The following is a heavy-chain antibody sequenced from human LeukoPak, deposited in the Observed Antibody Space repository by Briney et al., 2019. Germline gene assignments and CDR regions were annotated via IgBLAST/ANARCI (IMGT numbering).Heavy chain of an antibody. CDR3: ASSCSSTSCYRQYFQH. D-gene: IGHD2-2*01. Sequence: SVKVSCKASGGTFSSYAISWVRQAPGQGLEWMGRIIPIFGTANYAQKFQGRVTITTDESTSTAYMELSSLRSEDTAVYYCASSCSSTSCYRQYFQHWGQGTLVTVSS. J-gene: IGHJ1*01. CDR2: IIPIFGTA. V-gene: IGHV1-69*05. CDR1: GGTFSSYA.